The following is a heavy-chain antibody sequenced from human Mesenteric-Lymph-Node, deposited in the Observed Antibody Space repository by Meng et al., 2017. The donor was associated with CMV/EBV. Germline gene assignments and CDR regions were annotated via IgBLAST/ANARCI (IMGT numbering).Heavy chain of an antibody. CDR3: ARLPPLAVADTFYSYGMDV. CDR2: ISSSSSYI. D-gene: IGHD6-19*01. V-gene: IGHV3-21*01. J-gene: IGHJ6*02. CDR1: GFTFSSYS. Sequence: GESLKISCAASGFTFSSYSMNWVRQAPGKGLEWVSSISSSSSYIYYADSVKGRFTISRDNAKNSLYLQMNSLRAEDTAVYYCARLPPLAVADTFYSYGMDVWGQGTTVTVSS.